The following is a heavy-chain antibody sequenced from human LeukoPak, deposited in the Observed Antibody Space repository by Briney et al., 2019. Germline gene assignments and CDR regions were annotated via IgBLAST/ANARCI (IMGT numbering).Heavy chain of an antibody. CDR1: GFTFSTYA. Sequence: PGGSLRLSCAASGFTFSTYAMSWVRQAPGKGLAWVSGVVNSGSNTYYVDSVKGRFTISRDNSKNMLWLQMNSLIAEDTAVYYCAAAMTEYWYLDLWGRGTLVTVSS. V-gene: IGHV3-23*05. CDR3: AAAMTEYWYLDL. J-gene: IGHJ2*01. CDR2: VVNSGSNT. D-gene: IGHD2-21*02.